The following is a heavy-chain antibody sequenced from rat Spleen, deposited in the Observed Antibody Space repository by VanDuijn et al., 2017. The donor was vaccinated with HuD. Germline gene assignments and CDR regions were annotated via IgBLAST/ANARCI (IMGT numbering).Heavy chain of an antibody. CDR3: TTDRPGALMDA. J-gene: IGHJ4*01. V-gene: IGHV5-20*01. CDR1: GFTFSDFF. Sequence: EVQLVESDGGLVQPGKSLKLSCAASGFTFSDFFMAWVRQAPTKGLEWVATISYDDSSGHSSTYYRDSVKGRFTISRDNAKSTLSLQMDSLRSEDTATYYCTTDRPGALMDAWGQGASVTVSS. CDR2: ISYDDSSGHSST. D-gene: IGHD5-1*01.